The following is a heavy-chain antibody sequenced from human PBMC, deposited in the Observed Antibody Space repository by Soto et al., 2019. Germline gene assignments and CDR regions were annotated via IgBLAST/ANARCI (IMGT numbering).Heavy chain of an antibody. CDR1: GFSFGDFA. V-gene: IGHV3-9*01. Sequence: EVQLVESGGGLVQPGRSLRLSCAASGFSFGDFAFHWVRQAPGKGLEWVSGINWRGNNIDYAGSVKGRFTISRDNAKNPLYPQMNRLRPEDTVLYYCAKNSDNFSPDGMAVWGQGTSVTVSS. D-gene: IGHD1-1*01. J-gene: IGHJ6*02. CDR3: AKNSDNFSPDGMAV. CDR2: INWRGNNI.